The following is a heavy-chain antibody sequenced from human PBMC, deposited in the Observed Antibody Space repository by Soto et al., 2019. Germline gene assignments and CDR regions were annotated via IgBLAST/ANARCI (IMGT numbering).Heavy chain of an antibody. CDR1: GFTFSNAW. Sequence: VGSLRLSCAASGFTFSNAWMSWVRQAPGKGLEWVGRIKSKTDGGTTDYAAPVKGRFTISRDDSKNTLYLQMNSLKTEDTAVYYCTTEDIVLMVYNYFDYWGQGTLVTVSS. J-gene: IGHJ4*02. CDR3: TTEDIVLMVYNYFDY. V-gene: IGHV3-15*01. D-gene: IGHD2-8*01. CDR2: IKSKTDGGTT.